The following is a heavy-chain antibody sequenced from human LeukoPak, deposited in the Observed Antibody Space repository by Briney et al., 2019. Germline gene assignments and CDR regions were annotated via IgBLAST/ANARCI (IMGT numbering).Heavy chain of an antibody. CDR3: AKHDSSPYYSNDAFDI. Sequence: TGGSLRLSCEASAVTFSSYAMSWVRQAPGKGLEWVSAISGSGGSTYYADSVKGQFTISRDNSKNTMYLQMNSLRAEDTALYYCAKHDSSPYYSNDAFDIWGQGTMVTVSS. V-gene: IGHV3-23*01. CDR1: AVTFSSYA. D-gene: IGHD3-22*01. CDR2: ISGSGGST. J-gene: IGHJ3*02.